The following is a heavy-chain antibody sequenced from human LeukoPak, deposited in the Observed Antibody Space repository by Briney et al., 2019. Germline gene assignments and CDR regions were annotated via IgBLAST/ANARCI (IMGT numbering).Heavy chain of an antibody. CDR3: ARLTTSCRHWLAAFDI. V-gene: IGHV1-2*02. CDR1: GYTFTDYY. D-gene: IGHD6-19*01. J-gene: IGHJ3*02. Sequence: ASVKVSCKASGYTFTDYYLQWVRQAPGQGLEWMGRINPNNGDTDYAQKFQGRVTLTRDTSISTAYLELSSLGSDDTAVFYCARLTTSCRHWLAAFDIWGQGTMVTVSS. CDR2: INPNNGDT.